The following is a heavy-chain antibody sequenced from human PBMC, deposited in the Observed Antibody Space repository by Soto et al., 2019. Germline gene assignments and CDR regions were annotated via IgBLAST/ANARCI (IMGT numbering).Heavy chain of an antibody. CDR1: GFTVSSYA. V-gene: IGHV3-23*01. D-gene: IGHD3-16*01. J-gene: IGHJ6*03. CDR3: AKALRFTFTTGYYMDV. CDR2: ISGSGST. Sequence: EVQLLESGGGLVQPGGSLRLSCAASGFTVSSYAMSWVRQAPGKGLEWVSVISGSGSTYSAGSVKGRFTISRDSSKNTVYLQMNSLRVEDTAVYYCAKALRFTFTTGYYMDVWGRGTTVTVSS.